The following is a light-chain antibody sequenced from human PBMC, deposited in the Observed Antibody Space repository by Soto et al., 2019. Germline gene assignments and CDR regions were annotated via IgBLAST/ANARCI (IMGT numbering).Light chain of an antibody. Sequence: EIVLTQSPGTLSLSPGERATLPCRASRSVSSSYLAWYQQKPGQAPRLLIYGASSRATGIPDRFSGSGSGTDFTLTISRLEPEDFAVYYCQQYGSSPLTFGQGTKVEIK. CDR1: RSVSSSY. J-gene: IGKJ1*01. CDR2: GAS. V-gene: IGKV3-20*01. CDR3: QQYGSSPLT.